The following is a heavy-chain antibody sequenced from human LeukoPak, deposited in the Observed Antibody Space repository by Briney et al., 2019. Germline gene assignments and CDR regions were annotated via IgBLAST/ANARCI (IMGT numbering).Heavy chain of an antibody. D-gene: IGHD4-17*01. CDR2: ISYDGSNK. J-gene: IGHJ4*02. CDR1: GFTFSSYA. Sequence: GGSLRLSCAASGFTFSSYAMHWVRQAPGKGLEWVAVISYDGSNKYYADSVKGRFTISRDNSKNTLYLQMNSLRAEDTAVYYCARDEDSTGPYYFDYWGQGTLVTVSS. V-gene: IGHV3-30-3*01. CDR3: ARDEDSTGPYYFDY.